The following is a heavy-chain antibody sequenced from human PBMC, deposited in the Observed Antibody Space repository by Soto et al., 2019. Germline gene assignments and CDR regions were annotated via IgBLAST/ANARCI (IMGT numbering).Heavy chain of an antibody. V-gene: IGHV4-39*01. CDR1: GGSISSSSYY. CDR3: ARQGSSGYYPLGFDY. CDR2: IYYSGST. D-gene: IGHD3-22*01. Sequence: QLQLQESGPGLVKPSETLSLTCTVSGGSISSSSYYWGWIRQPPGKGLEWIGSIYYSGSTYYNPSLTGPVSISVDTSKTQFSLTLSSVTAADTAVYYCARQGSSGYYPLGFDYWGQGTLVTVSS. J-gene: IGHJ4*02.